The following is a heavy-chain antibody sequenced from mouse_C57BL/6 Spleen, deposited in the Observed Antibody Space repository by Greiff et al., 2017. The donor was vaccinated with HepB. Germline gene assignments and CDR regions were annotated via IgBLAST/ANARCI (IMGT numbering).Heavy chain of an antibody. D-gene: IGHD3-3*01. CDR2: IYPGDGDT. J-gene: IGHJ3*01. V-gene: IGHV1-82*01. CDR1: GYAFSSSW. CDR3: AVGHNHAWFAY. Sequence: QVQLKESGPELVKPGASVKISCKASGYAFSSSWMNWVKQRPGKGLEWIGRIYPGDGDTNYNGKFKGKATLTADKSSSTAYMQLSSLTSEDSAVYFCAVGHNHAWFAYWGQGTLVTVSA.